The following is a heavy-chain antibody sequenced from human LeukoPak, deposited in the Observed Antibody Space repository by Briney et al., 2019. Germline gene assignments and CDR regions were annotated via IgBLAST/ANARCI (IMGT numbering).Heavy chain of an antibody. J-gene: IGHJ2*01. CDR1: GFTFSSYG. CDR2: IRYDGSNK. V-gene: IGHV3-30*02. CDR3: AKVPPYGDYWYFDL. Sequence: GGSLRLSCAASGFTFSSYGMHWVRQAPGKGLEWVAFIRYDGSNKYYADSVKGRFAISRDNSKNTLYLQMNSLRAEDTAVYYCAKVPPYGDYWYFDLWGRGTLVTVSS. D-gene: IGHD4-17*01.